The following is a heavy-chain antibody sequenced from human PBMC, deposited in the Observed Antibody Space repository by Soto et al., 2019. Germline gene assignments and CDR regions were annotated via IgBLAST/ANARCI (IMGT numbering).Heavy chain of an antibody. CDR3: ARDSRIFGVVTIPVDY. J-gene: IGHJ4*02. D-gene: IGHD3-3*02. CDR1: GFTFSSYS. CDR2: ISSSSSYI. V-gene: IGHV3-21*01. Sequence: GGSLRLSCAASGFTFSSYSMNWVRQAPGKELEWVSSISSSSSYIYYADSVKGRFTISRDNAKNSLYLQMNSLRAEDTAVYYCARDSRIFGVVTIPVDYWGQGTLVT.